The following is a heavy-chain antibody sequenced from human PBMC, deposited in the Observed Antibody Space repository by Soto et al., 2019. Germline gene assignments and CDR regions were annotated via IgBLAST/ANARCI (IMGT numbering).Heavy chain of an antibody. J-gene: IGHJ2*01. CDR1: GYTFTNYA. CDR3: ARGGSLYWYFDL. D-gene: IGHD1-26*01. Sequence: QVQLVQSGAEVKKPGASVKVSCKASGYTFTNYAMHWVRQAPGQRLEWMGWINAGNGNTKYSQKFQGRVTITRDTPASTADMELSSLRSEDTAVYYCARGGSLYWYFDLWGRGTLVTVSS. CDR2: INAGNGNT. V-gene: IGHV1-3*01.